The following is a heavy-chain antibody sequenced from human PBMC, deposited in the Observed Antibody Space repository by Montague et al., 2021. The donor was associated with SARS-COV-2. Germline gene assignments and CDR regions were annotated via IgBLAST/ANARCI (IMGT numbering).Heavy chain of an antibody. CDR2: MKYDGSEK. CDR1: GFAFSSSW. CDR3: ARDPNSSGGNMGSF. D-gene: IGHD6-19*01. Sequence: SRSLSLSASGFAFSSSWMSWVRQSPGKGLEWVAIMKYDGSEKYYVDSVKGRFTISRDNARRSVFLQTNSLRAEDTAVYFCARDPNSSGGNMGSFWGRGTLVSVSS. J-gene: IGHJ4*01. V-gene: IGHV3-7*01.